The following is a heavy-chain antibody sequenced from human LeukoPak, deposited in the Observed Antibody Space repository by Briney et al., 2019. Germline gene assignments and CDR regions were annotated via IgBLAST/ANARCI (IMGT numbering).Heavy chain of an antibody. D-gene: IGHD3-22*01. Sequence: SETLSLTCTVSGGFISSYYWSWIRQPPGKGLEWIGYIYYSGSTNYNPSLKSRLTISGDTSENQFSLKLSSVTAADTAVYYCVRNFDSYNAFDIWGQGTMVTVSS. CDR3: VRNFDSYNAFDI. CDR1: GGFISSYY. CDR2: IYYSGST. J-gene: IGHJ3*02. V-gene: IGHV4-59*12.